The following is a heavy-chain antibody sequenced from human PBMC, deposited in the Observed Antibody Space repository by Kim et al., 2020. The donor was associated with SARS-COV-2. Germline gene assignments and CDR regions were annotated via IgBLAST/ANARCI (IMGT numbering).Heavy chain of an antibody. V-gene: IGHV3-23*01. CDR3: AKEMTALLGWFDP. D-gene: IGHD3-16*01. Sequence: YADSVKARFTIYRDNAKNTLYLKMNSLRAEDTAVFYCAKEMTALLGWFDPWGQGTLVTVSS. J-gene: IGHJ5*02.